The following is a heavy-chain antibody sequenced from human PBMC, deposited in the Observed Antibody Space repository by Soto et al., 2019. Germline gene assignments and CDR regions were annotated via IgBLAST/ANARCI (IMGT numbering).Heavy chain of an antibody. Sequence: GGSLRLSCAASGFTLSSYEMNWVRQAPGKGLEWVSYISSSGSTIYYADSVKGRLTISRDNAKNSLYLQMNSLRAEDTAVYYCATAYYYDSSGYYQDDYWGQGTLVTVSS. D-gene: IGHD3-22*01. CDR2: ISSSGSTI. J-gene: IGHJ4*02. CDR1: GFTLSSYE. V-gene: IGHV3-48*03. CDR3: ATAYYYDSSGYYQDDY.